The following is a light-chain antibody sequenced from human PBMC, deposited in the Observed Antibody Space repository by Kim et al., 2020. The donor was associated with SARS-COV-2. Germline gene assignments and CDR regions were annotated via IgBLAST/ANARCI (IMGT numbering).Light chain of an antibody. V-gene: IGLV3-1*01. Sequence: VSPGQTASITCSGDKLGDKYACWYQQKPGQSPVLVINQDSKRPSGIPERFSGSNSGNTATLTISGTQAMDEADDYCQAWDSSTAVFGGGTQLTVL. J-gene: IGLJ2*01. CDR2: QDS. CDR3: QAWDSSTAV. CDR1: KLGDKY.